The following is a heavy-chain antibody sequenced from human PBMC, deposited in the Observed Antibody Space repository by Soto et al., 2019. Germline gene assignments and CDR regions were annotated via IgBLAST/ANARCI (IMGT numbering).Heavy chain of an antibody. CDR1: GYTFTNYG. J-gene: IGHJ6*02. V-gene: IGHV1-18*01. CDR3: ARGTYQLIFRGDGMDV. D-gene: IGHD2-2*01. Sequence: ASVKVSCKASGYTFTNYGVSWVRQAPGQGLEWMGWIGGYKGNTNYAQKLQGRVTLTTDTSTSTAYMELRSLRSDDTAVYYCARGTYQLIFRGDGMDVWG. CDR2: IGGYKGNT.